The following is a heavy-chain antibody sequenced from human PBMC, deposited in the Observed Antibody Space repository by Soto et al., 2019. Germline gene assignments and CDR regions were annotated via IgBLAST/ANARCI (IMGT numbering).Heavy chain of an antibody. Sequence: QVHLVQSGAEVKKPGASVKVSCQASGYAFTTYGITWVRQAPGQGLEGMGWISAHNGNTNYAQKLQGRVTVTRDTSTSTAYMELRSLRSDDTAVYYCARGRYGEYWGQGELVTVSS. CDR2: ISAHNGNT. V-gene: IGHV1-18*01. CDR1: GYAFTTYG. J-gene: IGHJ4*02. CDR3: ARGRYGEY. D-gene: IGHD3-10*01.